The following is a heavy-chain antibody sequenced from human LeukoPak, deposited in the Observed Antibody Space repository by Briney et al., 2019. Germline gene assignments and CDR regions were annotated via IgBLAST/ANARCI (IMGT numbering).Heavy chain of an antibody. Sequence: PGGSLRLSCAASGFTFSSYWMHWVRQAPGKGLVWVSRINSDGSSTSYADSVKGRFTISRDNAKNTLYLQMNSLRAEDTAVYYCARGMQWLPDYDAFDIWGQGTMVTVSS. V-gene: IGHV3-74*01. D-gene: IGHD3-22*01. CDR2: INSDGSST. CDR3: ARGMQWLPDYDAFDI. J-gene: IGHJ3*02. CDR1: GFTFSSYW.